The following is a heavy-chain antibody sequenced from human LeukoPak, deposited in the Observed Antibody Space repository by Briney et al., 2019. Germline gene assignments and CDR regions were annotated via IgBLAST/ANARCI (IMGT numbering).Heavy chain of an antibody. CDR1: GFTLSNFW. V-gene: IGHV3-7*01. Sequence: GGSLRLSCVASGFTLSNFWMTWVRQAPGKGLEWVANIKQDGSEMHYLDSVKGRFTISRDSSKNTLYLQMNSLRAEDTALYYCARAAYDSSGYLTLWGQGTLVTVSS. J-gene: IGHJ4*02. CDR2: IKQDGSEM. CDR3: ARAAYDSSGYLTL. D-gene: IGHD3-22*01.